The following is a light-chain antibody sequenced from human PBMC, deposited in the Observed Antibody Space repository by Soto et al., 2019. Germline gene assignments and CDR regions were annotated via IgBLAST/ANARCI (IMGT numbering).Light chain of an antibody. V-gene: IGKV4-1*01. J-gene: IGKJ2*01. CDR1: QSILYSSNNKNQ. CDR3: QQYHSPPYT. CDR2: WAS. Sequence: DIVMTQSPDSLAVSLGERATINCKSSQSILYSSNNKNQLAWYQQKPGQPPKLLMYWASTRQSAVPDRFSGSESGTDFTLTISSLQAADVAVYYCQQYHSPPYTFGQGTKLEI.